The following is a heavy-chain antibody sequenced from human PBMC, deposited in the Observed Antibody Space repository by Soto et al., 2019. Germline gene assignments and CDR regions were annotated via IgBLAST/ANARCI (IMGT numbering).Heavy chain of an antibody. CDR3: ARDRSRYCSRTSRYFLSP. CDR1: GGSSSSYY. V-gene: IGHV4-59*01. CDR2: IYYSGST. Sequence: PSELLSVRCTVAGGSSSSYYWSCIRQPPGKGLEWIGYIYYSGSTNYNPSLKSRVTISVDTSKNQFSLKLSSVTAADTAVYYCARDRSRYCSRTSRYFLSPWGQGTLVTVSS. J-gene: IGHJ5*02. D-gene: IGHD2-2*01.